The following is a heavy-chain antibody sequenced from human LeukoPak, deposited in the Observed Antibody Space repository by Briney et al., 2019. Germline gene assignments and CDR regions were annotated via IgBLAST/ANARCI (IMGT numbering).Heavy chain of an antibody. CDR2: VDPKDGET. D-gene: IGHD3-10*01. J-gene: IGHJ4*02. CDR1: GYALTELS. V-gene: IGHV1-24*01. CDR3: AGDVLVSGGSYYHGF. Sequence: GASVKVSCKVSGYALTELSIHWVRQAPGEGFEWMGGVDPKDGETIYAQNFQDRVTVTDDRSTDTSYMELRGLTSEDTALYYCAGDVLVSGGSYYHGFWGQGTLVTVSS.